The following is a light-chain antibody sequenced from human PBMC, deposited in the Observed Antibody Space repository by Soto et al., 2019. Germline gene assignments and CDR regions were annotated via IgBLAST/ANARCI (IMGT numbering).Light chain of an antibody. V-gene: IGLV2-14*03. J-gene: IGLJ1*01. CDR3: SYQQPSNPRV. CDR1: SSDVGAYDF. CDR2: EVS. Sequence: QSVLTQPASVSGSPGQSIAISCTGTSSDVGAYDFVSWYQQHPDKAPKLLIYEVSNRPSGVSDRFSGSKSVNTATLTISGLRVGEGVDFSSSYQQPSNPRVF.